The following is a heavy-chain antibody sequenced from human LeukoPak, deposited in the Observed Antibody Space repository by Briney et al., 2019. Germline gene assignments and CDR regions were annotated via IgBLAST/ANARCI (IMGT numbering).Heavy chain of an antibody. Sequence: PGGSLRLSCAPSGFTFSNSDMNWVRQAPGKGLEWVSFISASGGSAHYADSVRGRFTISRDNYKNTLYLQMNSLRAEDTAVYYCATAGSYSDISVYPLASFDFWGQGTMVTVSS. CDR1: GFTFSNSD. CDR3: ATAGSYSDISVYPLASFDF. D-gene: IGHD3-22*01. V-gene: IGHV3-23*01. J-gene: IGHJ3*01. CDR2: ISASGGSA.